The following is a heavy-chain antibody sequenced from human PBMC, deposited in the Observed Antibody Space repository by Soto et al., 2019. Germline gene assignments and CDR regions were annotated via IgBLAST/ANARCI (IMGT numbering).Heavy chain of an antibody. V-gene: IGHV4-59*01. CDR1: GVYINSYY. Sequence: PSETLSLTCTVSGVYINSYYWSWIRQPPGKGLEWIGYIDYSGSTKYNPSLKSRVSISEDTSKKQFSLKLTSVTAADTAVYYCARSGRDGYNFSWYFDLWGRGPLVTVSS. D-gene: IGHD5-12*01. CDR2: IDYSGST. CDR3: ARSGRDGYNFSWYFDL. J-gene: IGHJ2*01.